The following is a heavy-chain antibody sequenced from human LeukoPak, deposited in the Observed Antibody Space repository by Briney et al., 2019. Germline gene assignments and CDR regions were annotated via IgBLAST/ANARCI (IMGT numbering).Heavy chain of an antibody. V-gene: IGHV1-8*03. CDR2: MNPNSGNT. D-gene: IGHD6-6*01. CDR3: ATERSSSLGLYGY. CDR1: GYTFTSYD. Sequence: ASVKVSCKASGYTFTSYDINWVRQATGQGLEWMGWMNPNSGNTGYAQKFQGRVTITRNTSISTAYMELCSLRSEDTAVYYCATERSSSLGLYGYWGQGTLVTVSS. J-gene: IGHJ4*02.